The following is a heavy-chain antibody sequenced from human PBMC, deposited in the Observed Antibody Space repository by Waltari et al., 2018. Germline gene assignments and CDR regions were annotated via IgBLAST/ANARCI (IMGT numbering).Heavy chain of an antibody. J-gene: IGHJ3*02. CDR2: IKSKTDGGTT. CDR3: TTDLSGSWAFDI. D-gene: IGHD3-10*01. V-gene: IGHV3-15*01. Sequence: EVQLVESGGGLVKPGGSLRLSGAASGFTFSNPWMSWVRQAPGKGLEGVCRIKSKTDGGTTDYAAPVEGRFTIARDDSKNTLYLQMNSLKTEDTAVYYCTTDLSGSWAFDIWGQGTMVTVSS. CDR1: GFTFSNPW.